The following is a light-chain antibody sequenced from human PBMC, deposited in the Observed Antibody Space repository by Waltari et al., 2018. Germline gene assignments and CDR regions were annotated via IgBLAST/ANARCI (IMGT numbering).Light chain of an antibody. CDR2: DAS. V-gene: IGKV3-11*01. CDR1: QSVSTY. J-gene: IGKJ1*01. CDR3: QQRSDWPPGTWT. Sequence: EIVLTQSPATLSLSPGERATLSCRASQSVSTYLAWYQQKPGQAPRLLIYDASNRATGIPARFSGSGSGTDFTLTISSLEPEDFAIYYCQQRSDWPPGTWTFGQGTKVEI.